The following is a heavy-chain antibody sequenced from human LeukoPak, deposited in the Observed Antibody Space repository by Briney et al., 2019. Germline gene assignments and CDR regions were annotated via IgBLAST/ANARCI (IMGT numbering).Heavy chain of an antibody. CDR2: ISSSGHIT. V-gene: IGHV3-48*03. Sequence: GRSLTLSCTVSGFTFGSNQMNWICQAPCPGLECLAYISSSGHITYYADYVEGRFGVFPDNAKKSLYLQMDRLRAHDTGIYYCARDPDPQGNLDYWGHGTQVIVSS. J-gene: IGHJ4*01. CDR1: GFTFGSNQ. CDR3: ARDPDPQGNLDY.